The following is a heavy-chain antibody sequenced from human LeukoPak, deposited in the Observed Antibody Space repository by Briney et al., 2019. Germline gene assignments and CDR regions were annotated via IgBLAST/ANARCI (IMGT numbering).Heavy chain of an antibody. D-gene: IGHD3-22*01. Sequence: GGSLRLSCAASGFTFSSYSMNWVRQAPGKGLEWVAVISYDGSNKYYADSVKGRFPISRDNSKNTLYLQMNSLRAEDTAVYYCARDQGIVVGGDAFDIWGQGTMVTVSS. V-gene: IGHV3-30*03. CDR3: ARDQGIVVGGDAFDI. J-gene: IGHJ3*02. CDR2: ISYDGSNK. CDR1: GFTFSSYS.